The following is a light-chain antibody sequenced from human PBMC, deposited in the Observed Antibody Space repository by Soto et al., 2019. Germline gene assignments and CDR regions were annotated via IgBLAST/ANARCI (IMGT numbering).Light chain of an antibody. CDR3: QHYGSSAWT. V-gene: IGKV3-20*01. CDR1: QSVPSTY. J-gene: IGKJ1*01. CDR2: GES. Sequence: VLTQSPGTLSLSPGERATLSCRGSQSVPSTYLAWYQQKPGQAPRILIYGESTRDPGIPARFSGSGSGTDFNLTISRLEPEDFAVYYCQHYGSSAWTFGQGTKVDIK.